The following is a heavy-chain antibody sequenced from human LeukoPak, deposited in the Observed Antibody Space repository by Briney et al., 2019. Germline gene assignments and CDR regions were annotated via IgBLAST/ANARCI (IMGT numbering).Heavy chain of an antibody. CDR2: IKQDGSEK. D-gene: IGHD5-18*01. CDR1: RFTFSSYW. J-gene: IGHJ4*02. Sequence: PGGSLRLSCAASRFTFSSYWMSWVRQAPGKGLEWVANIKQDGSEKYYVDSVKGRFTISRDNAKNSLYLQMNSLRAEDTAVYYCAREGYSYLVYYFDYWGQGTLVTVSS. V-gene: IGHV3-7*01. CDR3: AREGYSYLVYYFDY.